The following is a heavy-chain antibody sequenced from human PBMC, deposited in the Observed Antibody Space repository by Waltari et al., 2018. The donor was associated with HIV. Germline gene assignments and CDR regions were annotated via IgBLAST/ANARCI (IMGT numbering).Heavy chain of an antibody. Sequence: VQMVQSGSEVKKPGASVKVSCKTPGYTFTRQCLSWVRKDPVQGLDWVGGIIANNGNTHFAQKYQDRVTMTTDISTSTAYIQLRSLRSDDTAVYYCARVGRGDQYDFWSASMTGGGDYWGQGTLVTVSS. V-gene: IGHV1-18*01. CDR3: ARVGRGDQYDFWSASMTGGGDY. CDR2: IIANNGNT. D-gene: IGHD3-3*01. J-gene: IGHJ4*02. CDR1: GYTFTRQC.